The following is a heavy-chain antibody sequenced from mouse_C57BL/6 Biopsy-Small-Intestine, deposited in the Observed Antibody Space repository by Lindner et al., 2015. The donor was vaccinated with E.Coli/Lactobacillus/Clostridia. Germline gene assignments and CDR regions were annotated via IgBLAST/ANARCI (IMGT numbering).Heavy chain of an antibody. J-gene: IGHJ3*01. V-gene: IGHV3-6*01. Sequence: VQLQESGPGLVKPSQSLSLACSVTGYSVTSAYYWNWIRQFPGNKLEWMGYISYGGTNNYSPSLKNRISISRDTSKNQFFLKLNSVTTEDTATYYCARGRAWFAYWGQGTLVTVSA. CDR3: ARGRAWFAY. CDR2: ISYGGTN. CDR1: GYSVTSAYY.